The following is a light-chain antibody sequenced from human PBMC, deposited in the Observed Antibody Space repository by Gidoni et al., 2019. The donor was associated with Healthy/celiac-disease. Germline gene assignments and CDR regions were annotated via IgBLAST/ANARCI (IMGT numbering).Light chain of an antibody. CDR3: QQLNSYPPYT. CDR1: QGISSY. Sequence: IQLTQSPSSLSASVGDRVTITCRASQGISSYLAWYQQKPGKPPKLLIYAASTLQSGVPSRFSGSGSGTDFTLTISSLQPEDCATYYCQQLNSYPPYTFGQGTKLEIK. CDR2: AAS. J-gene: IGKJ2*01. V-gene: IGKV1-9*01.